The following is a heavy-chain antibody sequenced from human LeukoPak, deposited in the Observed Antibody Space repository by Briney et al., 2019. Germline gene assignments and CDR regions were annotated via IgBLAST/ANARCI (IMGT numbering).Heavy chain of an antibody. V-gene: IGHV4-39*01. D-gene: IGHD3-3*01. CDR1: GGSISSSSYY. J-gene: IGHJ4*02. CDR2: IYYSGST. CDR3: ARRLGGGIFGFDY. Sequence: PSETLSLTCTVSGGSISSSSYYWGWIRQPPGKGLEWIGSIYYSGSTYYNPSLKSRVTISVDTSKNQFSLKLSSVTAADTAVYYCARRLGGGIFGFDYWGQGTLVTVSS.